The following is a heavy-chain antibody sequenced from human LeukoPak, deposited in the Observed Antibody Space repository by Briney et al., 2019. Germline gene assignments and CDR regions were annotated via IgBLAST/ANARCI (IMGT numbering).Heavy chain of an antibody. CDR3: ARNASDSGTSYFDY. V-gene: IGHV4-39*01. J-gene: IGHJ4*02. Sequence: SETLSLTCTVSGGSISSGTYYWGWIRQPPGKGLEWIGSIYYSGSTSYNPSLKSRVTISVDTSKNQFSLKLDSVTAADTAVYYCARNASDSGTSYFDYWGQGTLVTVSS. CDR1: GGSISSGTYY. CDR2: IYYSGST. D-gene: IGHD1-26*01.